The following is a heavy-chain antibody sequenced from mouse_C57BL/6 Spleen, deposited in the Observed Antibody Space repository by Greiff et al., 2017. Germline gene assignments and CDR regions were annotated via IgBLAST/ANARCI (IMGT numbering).Heavy chain of an antibody. Sequence: EVKLVESGPGLVKPSQSLSLTCSVTGYSITSGYYWNWIRQFPGNKLEWMGYISYDGSNNYNPSLKNRISITRDTSKNQFFLKLNSVTTEDTATYYCARWSNSFAYWGQGTLVTVSA. CDR1: GYSITSGYY. CDR2: ISYDGSN. D-gene: IGHD2-5*01. CDR3: ARWSNSFAY. V-gene: IGHV3-6*01. J-gene: IGHJ3*01.